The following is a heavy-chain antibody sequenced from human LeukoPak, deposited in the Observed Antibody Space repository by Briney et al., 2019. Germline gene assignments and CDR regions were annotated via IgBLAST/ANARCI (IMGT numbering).Heavy chain of an antibody. V-gene: IGHV1-18*01. Sequence: ASVKVSCKASGYTFTSYGISWVRQAPGQGLEWMGWISAYNDNTNYAQKLQGRVTMTTDTSTSTAYMELRSLRSDDTAVYYCARLLVVVTPLGTYNWFDPWGQGTLVTVSS. J-gene: IGHJ5*02. CDR1: GYTFTSYG. D-gene: IGHD2-21*02. CDR3: ARLLVVVTPLGTYNWFDP. CDR2: ISAYNDNT.